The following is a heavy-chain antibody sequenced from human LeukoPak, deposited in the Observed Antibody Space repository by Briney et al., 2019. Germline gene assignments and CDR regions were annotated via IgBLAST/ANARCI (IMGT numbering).Heavy chain of an antibody. Sequence: GASVKVSCKASGYTFTGYYMHWVRQAPGQGLKWMGWINPNSGGTNYAQKFQGRVTMTRDTSISTAYMELSRLRSDDTAVYYCARVPKATPGHFDYWGQGTLVTVSS. V-gene: IGHV1-2*02. CDR2: INPNSGGT. CDR1: GYTFTGYY. J-gene: IGHJ4*02. CDR3: ARVPKATPGHFDY.